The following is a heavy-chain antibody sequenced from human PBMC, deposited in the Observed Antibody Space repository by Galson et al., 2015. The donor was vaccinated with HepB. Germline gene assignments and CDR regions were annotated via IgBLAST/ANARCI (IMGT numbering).Heavy chain of an antibody. D-gene: IGHD6-19*01. CDR3: AKDQRSSGFALGWFDP. CDR1: GFTVSNNY. V-gene: IGHV3-66*02. J-gene: IGHJ5*02. CDR2: IYSGGNT. Sequence: SLRLSCAASGFTVSNNYMSWVRQAPGKGLEWVSVIYSGGNTYYADSVKGRFTISRDNSKNTLYLQMNSLRAEDTAVYYCAKDQRSSGFALGWFDPWGQGTLVTVSS.